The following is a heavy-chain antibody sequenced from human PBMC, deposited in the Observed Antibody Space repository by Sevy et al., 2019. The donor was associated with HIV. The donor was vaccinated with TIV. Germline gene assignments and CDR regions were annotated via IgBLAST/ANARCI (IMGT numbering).Heavy chain of an antibody. J-gene: IGHJ4*02. CDR2: IYSGGST. D-gene: IGHD3-22*01. CDR3: ARAAWGHNYSDKVGDYFDY. CDR1: GFTVSSNY. V-gene: IGHV3-66*01. Sequence: GGSLRLSCAASGFTVSSNYMSWVRQAPGKGLEWVSVIYSGGSTYYEDSVKGRFTISRDNSKNTLYLQMNSLRAEDTAVYYCARAAWGHNYSDKVGDYFDYWGQGTLVTVSS.